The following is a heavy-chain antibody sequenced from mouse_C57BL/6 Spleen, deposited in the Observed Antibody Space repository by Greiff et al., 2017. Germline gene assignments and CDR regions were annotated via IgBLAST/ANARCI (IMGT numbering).Heavy chain of an antibody. V-gene: IGHV1-7*01. CDR2: INPSSGYT. CDR1: GFTFTSYW. D-gene: IGHD1-1*01. CDR3: ARLDYGSSPDY. J-gene: IGHJ2*01. Sequence: QVHVKQSGAELAKPGASVKLSCTASGFTFTSYWMHWVKQRPGQGLEWIGYINPSSGYTKYNQKFKDKATLTADKSSSTAYMQLSRLTYEDSAVYYCARLDYGSSPDYWGQGTTLTVSS.